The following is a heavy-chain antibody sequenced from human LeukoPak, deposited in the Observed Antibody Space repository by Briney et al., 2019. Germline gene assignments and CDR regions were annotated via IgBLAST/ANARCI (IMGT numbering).Heavy chain of an antibody. V-gene: IGHV3-21*01. CDR2: ISNSSTYI. CDR3: ARNRFGEFFPTFDY. J-gene: IGHJ4*02. Sequence: PGGSLRLSCAAYGFTFSSYSMIWVRQDPGKGLEWVSSISNSSTYIYYADSVKGRFTISRDNAKNSLYLQMNSLRAEDTAVYFCARNRFGEFFPTFDYWGQGALVTVSS. CDR1: GFTFSSYS. D-gene: IGHD3-10*01.